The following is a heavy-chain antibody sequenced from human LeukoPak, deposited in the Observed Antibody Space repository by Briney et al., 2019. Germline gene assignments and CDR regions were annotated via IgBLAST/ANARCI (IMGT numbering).Heavy chain of an antibody. CDR1: GYTFTGYY. V-gene: IGHV1-2*02. D-gene: IGHD2-15*01. Sequence: GAPVKVSCKASGYTFTGYYMHWVRQAPGQGLEWMVWINPNSGGTNYAQKFQGRVTMTRDTSISTAYMELSRLRSDDTAVYYCARDKSRQISNWFDPWGQGTLVTVSS. CDR2: INPNSGGT. CDR3: ARDKSRQISNWFDP. J-gene: IGHJ5*02.